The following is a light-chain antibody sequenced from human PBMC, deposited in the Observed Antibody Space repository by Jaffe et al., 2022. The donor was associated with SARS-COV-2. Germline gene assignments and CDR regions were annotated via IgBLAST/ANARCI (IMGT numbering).Light chain of an antibody. CDR3: ETWDSTLRVGV. V-gene: IGLV1-51*02. J-gene: IGLJ1*01. Sequence: QSVLTQPPSVSAAPGQMVTISCSGSSSNIGNNYVSWYQQLPGTAPKLLIYEDYKRPSGIPDRFSGSKSGTSATLGITGLQTGDEADYYCETWDSTLRVGVFGAGTQVTVL. CDR1: SSNIGNNY. CDR2: EDY.